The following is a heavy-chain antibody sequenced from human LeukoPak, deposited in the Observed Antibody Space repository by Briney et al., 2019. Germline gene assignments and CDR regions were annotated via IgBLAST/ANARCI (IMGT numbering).Heavy chain of an antibody. Sequence: ASVKVSCKASGYTFTSYGISWVRQAPGQGLEWMGWISAYNGNTNYAQKLQGRVTMTTDTSTSTAYMELRSLRTDDTAVYYCAIPAVGAHEAFDIWGQGTMVTVSS. CDR3: AIPAVGAHEAFDI. V-gene: IGHV1-18*01. D-gene: IGHD1-26*01. CDR1: GYTFTSYG. J-gene: IGHJ3*02. CDR2: ISAYNGNT.